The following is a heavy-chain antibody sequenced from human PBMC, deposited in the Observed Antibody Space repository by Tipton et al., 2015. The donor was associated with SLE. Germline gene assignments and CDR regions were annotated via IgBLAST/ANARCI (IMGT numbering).Heavy chain of an antibody. V-gene: IGHV3-30*04. D-gene: IGHD3-22*01. CDR2: ISYDGSNK. Sequence: SGFTFSTYAMHWVRQAPGKGLEWVAVISYDGSNKYYADSVKGRFTISRDNSKNTPYLQMNSLRAEDTAVYYCAREGAMIEAFDIWGQGTMVTVSS. J-gene: IGHJ3*02. CDR3: AREGAMIEAFDI. CDR1: GFTFSTYA.